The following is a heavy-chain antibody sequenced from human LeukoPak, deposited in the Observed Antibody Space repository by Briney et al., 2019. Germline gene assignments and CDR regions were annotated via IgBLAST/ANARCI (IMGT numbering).Heavy chain of an antibody. J-gene: IGHJ4*02. CDR1: GYSFTSYW. V-gene: IGHV5-51*01. Sequence: GESLKISCKGSGYSFTSYWIGWVRQMPGIGLEWMGIIYPGASDSRYSPSFQGQVTISADKSISTAYLQWSSLKASDTAMYYCARQVAYTSGRTFDFWGQGTLVTVSS. CDR3: ARQVAYTSGRTFDF. D-gene: IGHD6-19*01. CDR2: IYPGASDS.